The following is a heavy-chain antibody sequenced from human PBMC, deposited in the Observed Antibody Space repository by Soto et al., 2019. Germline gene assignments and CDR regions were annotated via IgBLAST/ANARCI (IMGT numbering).Heavy chain of an antibody. J-gene: IGHJ4*02. D-gene: IGHD2-21*01. Sequence: EVQLLESGGGLVQPGGSLRLSCAASGFTFSTYAMRWVRQAPGKGLEWVSAISGSGDSTYYADSVKGRFTISRDNSRNSLYLQMNSLRAEDTAVYCCAMRAYGLYFDYWCQGSLVTVSS. V-gene: IGHV3-23*01. CDR1: GFTFSTYA. CDR2: ISGSGDST. CDR3: AMRAYGLYFDY.